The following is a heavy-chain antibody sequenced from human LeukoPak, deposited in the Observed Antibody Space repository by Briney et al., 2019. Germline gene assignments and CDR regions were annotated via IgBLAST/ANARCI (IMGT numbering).Heavy chain of an antibody. D-gene: IGHD3-10*01. CDR2: IYYSGST. V-gene: IGHV4-59*01. J-gene: IGHJ4*02. CDR3: AGGHLLWFGEFTAYFDY. Sequence: TSETLSLTCTVSGGSISSYYWSWIRQPPGKGLEWIGYIYYSGSTNYNPSLKSRVTISVDTSKNQFSLKLSSVTAADTAVYYCAGGHLLWFGEFTAYFDYWGQGTLVTVSS. CDR1: GGSISSYY.